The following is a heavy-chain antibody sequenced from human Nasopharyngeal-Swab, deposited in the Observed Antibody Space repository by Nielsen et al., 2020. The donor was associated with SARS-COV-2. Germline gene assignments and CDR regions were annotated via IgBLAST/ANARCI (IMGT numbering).Heavy chain of an antibody. CDR1: GFTFGSYA. CDR3: ARAFGGGYYYGMDV. D-gene: IGHD3-10*01. J-gene: IGHJ6*02. CDR2: ISYDGSNK. Sequence: GESLKISCAASGFTFGSYAMHWVRQAPGKGLEWVAVISYDGSNKYYADSVKGRFTISRDNSKNTLYLQMNSLRAEDTAVYYCARAFGGGYYYGMDVWGQGTTVTVSS. V-gene: IGHV3-30-3*01.